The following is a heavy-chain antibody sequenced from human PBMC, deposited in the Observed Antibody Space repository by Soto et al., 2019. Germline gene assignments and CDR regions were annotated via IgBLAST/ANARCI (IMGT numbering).Heavy chain of an antibody. D-gene: IGHD1-26*01. J-gene: IGHJ4*01. V-gene: IGHV4-34*01. CDR1: GGSFSGYY. CDR3: ARAEEIVGSTKFAY. CDR2: SNHSGST. Sequence: QVQLQQWGAGLLKPSETLSLTCAVYGGSFSGYYWSWIRQPPAKGLEWIGESNHSGSTNYNPSLKSRVTVSGDTSKNQFYLKRSSVTAADTAVYYCARAEEIVGSTKFAYWGKGTLVTVSS.